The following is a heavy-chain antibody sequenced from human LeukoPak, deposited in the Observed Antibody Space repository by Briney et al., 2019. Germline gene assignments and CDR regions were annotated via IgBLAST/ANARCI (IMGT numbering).Heavy chain of an antibody. J-gene: IGHJ3*02. Sequence: GGSLRLSCAASGFTFNNYGMSWVRQAPGKGLEWVSAISGSGGSTYYADSVKGRFTISRDNSKNTLYLQMNSLRAEDTAVYYCAKGTNYYGSGSYGAFDIWGQGTMVTVSS. V-gene: IGHV3-23*01. CDR3: AKGTNYYGSGSYGAFDI. CDR2: ISGSGGST. D-gene: IGHD3-10*01. CDR1: GFTFNNYG.